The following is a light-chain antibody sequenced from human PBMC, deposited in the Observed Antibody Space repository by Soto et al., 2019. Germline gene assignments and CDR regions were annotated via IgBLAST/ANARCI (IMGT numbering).Light chain of an antibody. V-gene: IGLV2-14*03. Sequence: QSALTQPASVSGSPGQSITISCTGTSSDIGAYNFVSWYQRHPGKAPKVLIYDVNNRPSGVSKRSSGSKSGNAASLTISGLQAEDEADYYCSSYTYTNTPLYVFGSGTKVTVL. CDR1: SSDIGAYNF. J-gene: IGLJ1*01. CDR3: SSYTYTNTPLYV. CDR2: DVN.